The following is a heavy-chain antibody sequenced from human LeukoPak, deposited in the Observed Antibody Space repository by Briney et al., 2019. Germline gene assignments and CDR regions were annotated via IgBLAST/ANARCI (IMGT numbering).Heavy chain of an antibody. CDR1: GFTFSTYA. Sequence: GGSLRLSCAASGFTFSTYAMNWVRQAPGQGLEWVSGISGSGDNTYYADSARGRFTISRDKSKSTVYLQMNSLGVEDTAIYYCARGRKLGAPTYFFDYWGQGTLVTVSS. V-gene: IGHV3-23*01. D-gene: IGHD1-26*01. CDR2: ISGSGDNT. J-gene: IGHJ4*02. CDR3: ARGRKLGAPTYFFDY.